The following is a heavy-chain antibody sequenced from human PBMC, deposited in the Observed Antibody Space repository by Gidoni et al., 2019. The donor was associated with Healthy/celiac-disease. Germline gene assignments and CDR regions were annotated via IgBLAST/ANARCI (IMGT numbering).Heavy chain of an antibody. V-gene: IGHV3-21*01. J-gene: IGHJ6*02. D-gene: IGHD2-2*01. CDR1: GFPFSSYR. CDR2: ISSSSGYI. Sequence: EVQLVESGGGLVKPGGSLRRSCAASGFPFSSYRMNWVRQAPGKGLEWVSSISSSSGYIYYADSVEGRFTISRDNAKNSLYLQMNSLRAEDTAVYYCARVRGSTSSGARGYYGMDVWGQGTTVTVSS. CDR3: ARVRGSTSSGARGYYGMDV.